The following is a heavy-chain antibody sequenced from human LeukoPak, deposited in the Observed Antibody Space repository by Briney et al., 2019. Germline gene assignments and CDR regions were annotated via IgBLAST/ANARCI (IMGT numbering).Heavy chain of an antibody. CDR3: AKGLTAYYPEGEIDY. J-gene: IGHJ4*02. Sequence: GGSLTLPCTVSGHTLSSYPMIWLRHAPGRALVCVTYISRSESTIHYAHSVKGQFTLSRYNAKNSLYTQKNSLRAEDSAVFYWAKGLTAYYPEGEIDYWGQGTLVTVSS. CDR1: GHTLSSYP. D-gene: IGHD3-9*01. V-gene: IGHV3-48*04. CDR2: ISRSESTI.